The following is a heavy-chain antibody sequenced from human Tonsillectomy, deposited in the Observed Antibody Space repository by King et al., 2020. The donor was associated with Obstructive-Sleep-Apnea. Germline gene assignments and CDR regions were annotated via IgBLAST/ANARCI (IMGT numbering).Heavy chain of an antibody. CDR3: TRDPRDVGASRRPFDY. CDR2: IRNKANNYAT. Sequence: VQLVESGGGLVQPGGSLKLSCAASGFTFSDSAMHWVRQGSGKGLEWVGRIRNKANNYATAYAASVKGRFTISRDDSNNTAYLQMNSLKTEDTAVYYCTRDPRDVGASRRPFDYWGQGTLVTVSS. D-gene: IGHD1-26*01. V-gene: IGHV3-73*01. CDR1: GFTFSDSA. J-gene: IGHJ4*02.